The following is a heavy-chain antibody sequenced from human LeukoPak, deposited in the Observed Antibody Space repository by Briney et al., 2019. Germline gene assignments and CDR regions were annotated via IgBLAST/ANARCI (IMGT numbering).Heavy chain of an antibody. V-gene: IGHV4-39*07. D-gene: IGHD6-13*01. J-gene: IGHJ4*02. CDR3: QATYSSTDY. CDR1: GGSISSSSYY. Sequence: PSETLSLTCTVSGGSISSSSYYWGWLRQPPGKGLEWIGSIYYSGSTYYNPSLKSRVTISVDTSKNPFSLKLSSVTAADTAVYYCQATYSSTDYWGQGTLVTVSS. CDR2: IYYSGST.